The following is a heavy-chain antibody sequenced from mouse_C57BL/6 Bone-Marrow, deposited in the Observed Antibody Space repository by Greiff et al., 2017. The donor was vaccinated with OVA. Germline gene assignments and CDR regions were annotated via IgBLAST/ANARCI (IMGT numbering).Heavy chain of an antibody. V-gene: IGHV2-9-1*01. J-gene: IGHJ4*01. CDR2: IWTGGGT. Sequence: QVHVKQSGPGLVAPSQSLSITCTVSGFSLTSYAISWVRQPPGQGLEWLGVIWTGGGTNYNSALKSRLSISKDNSKSQVFLKMNSLQTDDTTRYYCATDYYGSSGLYAMDYWGQGTSVTVSS. D-gene: IGHD1-1*01. CDR1: GFSLTSYA. CDR3: ATDYYGSSGLYAMDY.